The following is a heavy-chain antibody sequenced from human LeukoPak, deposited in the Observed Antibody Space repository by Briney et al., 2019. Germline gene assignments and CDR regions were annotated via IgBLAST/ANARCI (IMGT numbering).Heavy chain of an antibody. V-gene: IGHV3-23*01. CDR3: AKAGHYDILTGYYFDY. Sequence: ETLSLTCTVSGVSISSSNSYWGWIRQPPGKGLEWVSATSGSGGSTYYADSVKGRFTISRDNSKNTLYLQMNSLRAEDTAVYYCAKAGHYDILTGYYFDYWGQGTLVTVSS. CDR1: GVSISSSNSY. CDR2: TSGSGGST. J-gene: IGHJ4*02. D-gene: IGHD3-9*01.